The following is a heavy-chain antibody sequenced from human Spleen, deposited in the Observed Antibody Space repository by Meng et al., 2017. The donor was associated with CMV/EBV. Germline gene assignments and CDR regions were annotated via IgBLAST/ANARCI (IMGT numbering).Heavy chain of an antibody. CDR1: GFTFSSYG. J-gene: IGHJ2*01. Sequence: SGFTFSSYGMHWVRQAPGKGLEWVAVRWYDGTSEYYADFVKGRFTISRDNAKNTLYLQMNSLRADDTAVYYCARDMTEGYSSWYFDLWGRGTLVTVSS. V-gene: IGHV3-33*01. CDR3: ARDMTEGYSSWYFDL. CDR2: RWYDGTSE. D-gene: IGHD5-12*01.